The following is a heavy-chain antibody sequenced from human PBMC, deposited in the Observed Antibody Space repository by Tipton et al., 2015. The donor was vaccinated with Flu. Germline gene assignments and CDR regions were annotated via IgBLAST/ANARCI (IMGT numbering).Heavy chain of an antibody. J-gene: IGHJ6*02. CDR3: AREGSSWYRHWYYGMDV. V-gene: IGHV4-39*07. D-gene: IGHD6-13*01. CDR1: GDSISSSNYY. CDR2: IYTSGSI. Sequence: TLSLTCTVSGDSISSSNYYWGWIRQPPGKGLEWIGRIYTSGSINYNPSLKSRVTMSVDTSKNQFSLKLSSVTAADTAVYYCAREGSSWYRHWYYGMDVWSQGTTVTVSS.